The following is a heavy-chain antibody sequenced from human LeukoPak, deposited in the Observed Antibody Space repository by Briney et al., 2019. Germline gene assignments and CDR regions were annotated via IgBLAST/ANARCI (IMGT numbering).Heavy chain of an antibody. CDR1: GGSFSGCY. D-gene: IGHD3-16*01. CDR2: INHSGST. Sequence: SETLSLTCAVYGGSFSGCYWSWIRQPPGKGLEWIGEINHSGSTNYNPSLKSRVTISVDTSKNQFSLKLSSVTAADTAVYYCARVEGGWFDPWGQGTLVTVSP. CDR3: ARVEGGWFDP. V-gene: IGHV4-34*01. J-gene: IGHJ5*02.